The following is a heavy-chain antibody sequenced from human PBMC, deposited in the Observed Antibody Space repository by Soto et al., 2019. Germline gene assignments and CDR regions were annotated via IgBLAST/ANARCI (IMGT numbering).Heavy chain of an antibody. V-gene: IGHV1-3*01. Sequence: ASVKVSCKASGYTFTNYGIHWLRQAPGQRLEWIGWINPDNGKTKDSQDFQGRVTITRDTSATTAYMELSYLGTEDTAVYYCARGVRSVAGNVYDAFDIWGQGTLDTGSS. J-gene: IGHJ3*02. CDR1: GYTFTNYG. CDR2: INPDNGKT. D-gene: IGHD6-19*01. CDR3: ARGVRSVAGNVYDAFDI.